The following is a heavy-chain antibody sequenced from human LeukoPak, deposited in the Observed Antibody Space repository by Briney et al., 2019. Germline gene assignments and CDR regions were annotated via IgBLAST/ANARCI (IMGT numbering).Heavy chain of an antibody. CDR3: ARDATAAGTGFDY. V-gene: IGHV1-2*02. J-gene: IGHJ4*02. D-gene: IGHD6-13*01. Sequence: ASVKVSCKASGYTFTGYYMHWVRQALGQGLGWWVWFNPNSGGTNYAQKFQGRVTMTRDTSISTAYMELSRLRSDDTAVYYCARDATAAGTGFDYWGQGTLVTVSS. CDR2: FNPNSGGT. CDR1: GYTFTGYY.